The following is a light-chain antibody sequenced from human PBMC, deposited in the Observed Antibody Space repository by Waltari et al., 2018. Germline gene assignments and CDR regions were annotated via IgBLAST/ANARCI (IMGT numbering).Light chain of an antibody. CDR3: MQSTQWPYT. J-gene: IGKJ2*01. CDR1: QALVFSDGNTY. Sequence: DVVMTQSPLSLPVTLGQPASISCRSSQALVFSDGNTYLHWFQQRPGQSPRRLIYKVSNRDAGVPDRFSGGGSGTDFTLTISRVEPEDVGVYYCMQSTQWPYTFGQGTKLEIK. CDR2: KVS. V-gene: IGKV2-30*01.